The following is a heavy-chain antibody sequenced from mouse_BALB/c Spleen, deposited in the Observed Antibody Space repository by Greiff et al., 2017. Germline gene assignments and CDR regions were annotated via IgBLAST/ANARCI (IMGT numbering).Heavy chain of an antibody. CDR3: ARVLPTSYYAMDY. V-gene: IGHV2-9*02. CDR1: GFSLTSYG. D-gene: IGHD5-5*01. CDR2: IWAGGST. Sequence: VKLMESGPGLVAPSQSLSITCTVSGFSLTSYGVHWVRQPPGKGLEWLGVIWAGGSTNYNSALMSRLSISKDNSKSQVFLKMNSLQTDDTAMYYCARVLPTSYYAMDYWGQGTSVTVSS. J-gene: IGHJ4*01.